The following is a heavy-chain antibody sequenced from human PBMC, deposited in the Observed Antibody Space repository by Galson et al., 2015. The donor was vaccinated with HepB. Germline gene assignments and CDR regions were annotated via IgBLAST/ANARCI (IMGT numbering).Heavy chain of an antibody. CDR3: AKDFGPLGMDV. Sequence: SLRLSCAASGFTFSSYGMHWVRQAPGKGLEWVAVISYDGSNKYYADSVKGRFTISRDNSKNTLYLQMNSLRAEDTAVYYCAKDFGPLGMDVWGKGTTVTVSS. V-gene: IGHV3-30*18. J-gene: IGHJ6*03. D-gene: IGHD3-16*01. CDR1: GFTFSSYG. CDR2: ISYDGSNK.